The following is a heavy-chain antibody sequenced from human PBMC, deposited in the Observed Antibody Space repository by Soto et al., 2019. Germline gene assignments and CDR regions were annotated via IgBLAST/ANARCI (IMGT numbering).Heavy chain of an antibody. V-gene: IGHV1-46*01. CDR2: INPSGGST. J-gene: IGHJ5*02. D-gene: IGHD2-15*01. CDR3: ARGRGIVVVVAALGP. CDR1: GYTFTSYY. Sequence: VASVKVSCKASGYTFTSYYMHWVRQAPGQGLEWMGIINPSGGSTSYAQKFQGRVTMTRDTSTSTVYMELSSLRSEDTAVYYCARGRGIVVVVAALGPWGQGTLVTVSS.